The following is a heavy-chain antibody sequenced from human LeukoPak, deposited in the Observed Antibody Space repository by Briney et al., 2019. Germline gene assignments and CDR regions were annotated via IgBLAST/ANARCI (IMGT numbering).Heavy chain of an antibody. CDR2: LDPEDGDT. D-gene: IGHD1-26*01. CDR3: ATVPRFSGSPAGDDYYGMDG. J-gene: IGHJ6*02. V-gene: IGHV1-24*01. Sequence: ASVKVSCKVSGYTLTTLSMHWVRQAPGKGLEWMGGLDPEDGDTIYAQKFQGRVTMTEDTSTDTAYIELSSLRSEDRAVSYCATVPRFSGSPAGDDYYGMDGWGQGTTVTVSS. CDR1: GYTLTTLS.